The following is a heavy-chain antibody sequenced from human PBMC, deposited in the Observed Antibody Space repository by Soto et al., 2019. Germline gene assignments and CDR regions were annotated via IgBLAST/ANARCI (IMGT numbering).Heavy chain of an antibody. CDR3: ARDKRYCSGGSCYFQAVPGGMDV. D-gene: IGHD2-15*01. J-gene: IGHJ6*02. Sequence: PSETLSLTCTVSGGSISSCGYYWSWILHHLGSGLDTTGYIYYSGSTYYNPSLKSRVTISVDTSKNQFSLKLSSVTAADTAVYYCARDKRYCSGGSCYFQAVPGGMDVWGQGTTVTVSS. CDR2: IYYSGST. CDR1: GGSISSCGYY. V-gene: IGHV4-31*03.